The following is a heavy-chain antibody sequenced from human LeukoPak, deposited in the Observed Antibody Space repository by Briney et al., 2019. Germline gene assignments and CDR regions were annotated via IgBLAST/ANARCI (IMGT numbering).Heavy chain of an antibody. J-gene: IGHJ4*02. CDR2: ISGSGGST. CDR3: AKDLWGYCSGGSCRDGHFSYY. Sequence: GGSLRLSCAASGFTFSSYAMSWVRQAPGKGLEWVSAISGSGGSTYYADSVKGRFTISRDNSKNTLYLQMNSLRAEDTAVYYCAKDLWGYCSGGSCRDGHFSYYWGQGTLVTVSS. V-gene: IGHV3-23*01. CDR1: GFTFSSYA. D-gene: IGHD2-15*01.